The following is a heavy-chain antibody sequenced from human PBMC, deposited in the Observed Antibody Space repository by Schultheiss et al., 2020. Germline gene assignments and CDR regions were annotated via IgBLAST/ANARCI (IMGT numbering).Heavy chain of an antibody. V-gene: IGHV4-4*07. Sequence: SETLSLTCTVSGGSISSDYWSWIRQPAGKGLEWIGRIHTSGSTNYNPSLKSRVTISVDTSKNQFSLKLSSVTAADTAVYYCAREAVAGSHRWGQGTLVTVSS. J-gene: IGHJ5*02. D-gene: IGHD6-19*01. CDR2: IHTSGST. CDR1: GGSISSDY. CDR3: AREAVAGSHR.